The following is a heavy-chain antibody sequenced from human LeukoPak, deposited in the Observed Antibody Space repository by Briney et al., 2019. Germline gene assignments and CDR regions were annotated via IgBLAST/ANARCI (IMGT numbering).Heavy chain of an antibody. D-gene: IGHD1-26*01. V-gene: IGHV4-59*08. J-gene: IGHJ3*02. Sequence: SETLSLTCTVSGGSISTYHWSWIRQPPGKGPEWIAYVYYSGSTDYSPSLKSRVTISVDTSKSQFSLKMTSVTAADTAVYYCARQGSGGRAFDIWGQETMFTVSS. CDR1: GGSISTYH. CDR2: VYYSGST. CDR3: ARQGSGGRAFDI.